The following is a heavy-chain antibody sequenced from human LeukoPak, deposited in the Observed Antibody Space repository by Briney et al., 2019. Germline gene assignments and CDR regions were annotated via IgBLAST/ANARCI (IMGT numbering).Heavy chain of an antibody. Sequence: PSETLSLTCTVSGGSISSYYWSWIRQPPGKGLEWIGYIYDSGRTNYNPSLKSRVTISVDTSKNQLSLKLSSVTAADTAVYYCARHPPQGYSSGLYYFDYWGQGTLVTVSS. CDR2: IYDSGRT. D-gene: IGHD6-19*01. V-gene: IGHV4-59*08. CDR3: ARHPPQGYSSGLYYFDY. CDR1: GGSISSYY. J-gene: IGHJ4*02.